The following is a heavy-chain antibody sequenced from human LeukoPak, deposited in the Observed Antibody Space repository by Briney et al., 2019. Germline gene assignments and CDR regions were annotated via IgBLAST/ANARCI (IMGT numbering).Heavy chain of an antibody. CDR3: ARLATPSTMAARGRSWFES. CDR1: GFTFSDYY. J-gene: IGHJ5*01. Sequence: GSLRLSCAASGFTFSDYYMSWIRQPPGKGLEWIGYIYYTGSTNYNPSLKSRVTISVDTSKNQFSLKLSSVTAADTAVYYCARLATPSTMAARGRSWFESWGQGTLVTVSS. CDR2: IYYTGST. D-gene: IGHD6-6*01. V-gene: IGHV4-59*01.